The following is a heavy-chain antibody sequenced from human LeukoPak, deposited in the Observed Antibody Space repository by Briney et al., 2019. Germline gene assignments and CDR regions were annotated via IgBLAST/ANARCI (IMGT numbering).Heavy chain of an antibody. J-gene: IGHJ4*02. CDR2: IIPILGIA. CDR1: GGTFSSYA. D-gene: IGHD3-10*01. Sequence: ASVKVFCRASGGTFSSYAISWVRQAPGQGLEWMGRIIPILGIANYAQKFQGRVTITADKSTSTAYMELSSLRSEDTAAYYRAYGSGSYRTPSGYWGQGTLVTVSS. CDR3: AYGSGSYRTPSGY. V-gene: IGHV1-69*04.